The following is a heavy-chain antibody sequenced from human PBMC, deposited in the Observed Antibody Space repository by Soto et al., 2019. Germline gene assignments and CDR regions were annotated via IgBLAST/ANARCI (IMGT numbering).Heavy chain of an antibody. CDR3: ASYDYGAGYFDY. V-gene: IGHV3-30*03. D-gene: IGHD4-17*01. CDR2: ISYDGSNK. J-gene: IGHJ4*02. Sequence: PGGSLRLSCAASGFTFSSYGMHWVRQAPGKGLEWVAVISYDGSNKYYADSVKGRFTISRDNSKNTLYLQMNSLRAEDTAVYYCASYDYGAGYFDYWGQGTLVTVSS. CDR1: GFTFSSYG.